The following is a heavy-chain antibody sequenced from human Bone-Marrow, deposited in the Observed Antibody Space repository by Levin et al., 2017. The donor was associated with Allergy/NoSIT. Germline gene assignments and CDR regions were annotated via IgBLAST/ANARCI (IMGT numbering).Heavy chain of an antibody. CDR3: ARDLGGLGVGYFDY. Sequence: GGSLRLSCAASGFTFNRYPMHWVRQAPGKGLEWVAVVSYDGNTKYYPDSVKGRFTISRDNSNNTLYLQMNSLRAEDTAVYYCARDLGGLGVGYFDYWGQGTLVTISS. J-gene: IGHJ4*02. CDR1: GFTFNRYP. V-gene: IGHV3-30-3*01. CDR2: VSYDGNTK. D-gene: IGHD3-16*01.